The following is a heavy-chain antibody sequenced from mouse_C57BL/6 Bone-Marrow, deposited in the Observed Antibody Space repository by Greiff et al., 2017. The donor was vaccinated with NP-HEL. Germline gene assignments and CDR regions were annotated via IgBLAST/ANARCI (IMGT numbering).Heavy chain of an antibody. Sequence: VQLQQSGPELVKPGASVKIPCKASGYTFTDYNMDWVKQSHGKSLEWIGDINPNNGGTIYNQKFKGKATLTVDKSSSTAYMELRSLTSEDTAVYYCAREVYGSSYYAMDYWGQGTSVTVSS. D-gene: IGHD1-1*01. CDR3: AREVYGSSYYAMDY. J-gene: IGHJ4*01. CDR2: INPNNGGT. V-gene: IGHV1-18*01. CDR1: GYTFTDYN.